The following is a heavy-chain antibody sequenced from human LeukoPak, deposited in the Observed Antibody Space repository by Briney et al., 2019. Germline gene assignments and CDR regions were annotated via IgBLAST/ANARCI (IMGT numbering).Heavy chain of an antibody. J-gene: IGHJ4*02. D-gene: IGHD2-2*01. V-gene: IGHV3-33*01. CDR2: ISADGSNK. Sequence: PGGSLRLSCAASAFTFSSYGMHWVRQAPGKGLEWVAVISADGSNKYYADSVKGRFTISRDNSLNTLYLQMNSLRAEDTAVYYCARAEDTRGEGLDYWGQGTLATVSS. CDR1: AFTFSSYG. CDR3: ARAEDTRGEGLDY.